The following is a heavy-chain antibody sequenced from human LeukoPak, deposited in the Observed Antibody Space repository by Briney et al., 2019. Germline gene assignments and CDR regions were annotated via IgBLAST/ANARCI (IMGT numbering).Heavy chain of an antibody. J-gene: IGHJ4*02. D-gene: IGHD6-13*01. V-gene: IGHV3-74*01. CDR3: ARGTSAGGPISPFDF. CDR1: GITVSTNY. Sequence: PGGSLRLSCAASGITVSTNYMSWVRQAPGKGLVWVSRIQGDGSNTNYADSVKGRFSISRDNAKNTVYLQMNSLRAEDTGIYYCARGTSAGGPISPFDFWGQGTLVTVSS. CDR2: IQGDGSNT.